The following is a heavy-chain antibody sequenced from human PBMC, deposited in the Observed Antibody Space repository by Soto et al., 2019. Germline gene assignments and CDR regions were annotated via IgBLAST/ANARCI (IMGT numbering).Heavy chain of an antibody. CDR2: ISPDGGRT. Sequence: QVQLVHSVAEVKKPGASVKVSCKASGYTFTTYYMHWVRQAAGQGLESMGIISPDGGRTSYAQKLQGRVTMTRNTSTSTVYMELSSLRSEDTAVYYWATRDPGHYWGQGTLVTVSS. V-gene: IGHV1-46*01. CDR3: ATRDPGHY. J-gene: IGHJ4*02. CDR1: GYTFTTYY.